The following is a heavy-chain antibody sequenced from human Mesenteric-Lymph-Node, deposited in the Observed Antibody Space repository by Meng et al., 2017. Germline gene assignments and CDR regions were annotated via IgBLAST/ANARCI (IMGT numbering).Heavy chain of an antibody. CDR3: ARDHHSGSPDFDY. D-gene: IGHD1-26*01. Sequence: GESLKISRAASGFTFSSYAMHWVRQAPGKGLEWVAVISYDGSNKYYADSVKGRFTISRDNSKNTLYLQMNSLRAEDTAVYYCARDHHSGSPDFDYWGQGTLVTVSS. V-gene: IGHV3-30*07. CDR2: ISYDGSNK. CDR1: GFTFSSYA. J-gene: IGHJ4*02.